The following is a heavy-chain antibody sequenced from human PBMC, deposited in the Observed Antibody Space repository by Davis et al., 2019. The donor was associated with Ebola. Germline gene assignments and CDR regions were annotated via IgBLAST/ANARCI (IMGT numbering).Heavy chain of an antibody. D-gene: IGHD3-16*01. CDR1: GFTFSRYP. V-gene: IGHV3-30-3*01. CDR2: ISYDGSNK. J-gene: IGHJ6*02. Sequence: PGGSLTLSCAASGFTFSRYPMHWVRQAPGKGLEWVALISYDGSNKYYADSVKGRFTISRDNSKNTLYLQMNSLRAEDPAVYYCARDGPLFALGDYYYGMDVWGQGTTVTVSS. CDR3: ARDGPLFALGDYYYGMDV.